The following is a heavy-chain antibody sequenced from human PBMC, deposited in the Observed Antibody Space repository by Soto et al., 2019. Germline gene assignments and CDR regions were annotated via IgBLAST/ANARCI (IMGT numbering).Heavy chain of an antibody. D-gene: IGHD1-26*01. CDR1: GFTFSSYG. CDR3: AKDNCGDPVGVPYYFDY. V-gene: IGHV3-30*18. J-gene: IGHJ4*02. Sequence: QTVGSLRLSCAASGFTFSSYGMHWVRQAPGKGLEWVAVISYDGSNKYYADSVKGRFTISRDNSKNTLYLQMNSLRAEDTAVYYCAKDNCGDPVGVPYYFDYWGQGTLVTVSS. CDR2: ISYDGSNK.